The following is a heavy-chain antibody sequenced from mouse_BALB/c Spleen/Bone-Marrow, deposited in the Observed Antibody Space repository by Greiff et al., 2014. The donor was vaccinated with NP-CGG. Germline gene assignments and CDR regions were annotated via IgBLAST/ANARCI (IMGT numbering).Heavy chain of an antibody. D-gene: IGHD1-1*01. J-gene: IGHJ1*01. CDR2: INNNGGST. Sequence: VQLKESGGGLVQPGGSLKISCVASGFTFSSYGMSWVWQTPGKRLELVATINNNGGSTYYPDSVKGQFTISRDNAKNTLYLQMSSLRSEDTAMYYCARVYGWYFDVWGAGTTVTVSS. V-gene: IGHV5-6-3*01. CDR3: ARVYGWYFDV. CDR1: GFTFSSYG.